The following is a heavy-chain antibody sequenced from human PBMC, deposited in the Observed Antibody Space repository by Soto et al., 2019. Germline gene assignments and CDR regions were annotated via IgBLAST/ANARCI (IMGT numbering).Heavy chain of an antibody. CDR1: GFSLSTSGMC. V-gene: IGHV2-70*11. CDR3: ARIRITGTTDGPDY. D-gene: IGHD1-7*01. J-gene: IGHJ4*02. CDR2: IDWDDDK. Sequence: GSGPTLVNPTQTLTLTCTFSGFSLSTSGMCVSWIRQPPGKALEWLARIDWDDDKYYSTSLKTRLTISKDTSKNQVVLTMTNMDPVVTATYYCARIRITGTTDGPDYWGQGTLVTVSS.